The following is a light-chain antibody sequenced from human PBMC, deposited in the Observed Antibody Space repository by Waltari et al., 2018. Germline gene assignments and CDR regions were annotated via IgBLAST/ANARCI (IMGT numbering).Light chain of an antibody. CDR2: EVT. Sequence: QPALTQPPSASGSPGPSVPTSCTGTNSDVGGYNYVSWYQQHPGEAPKLMIYEVTKRPSGVPDRCSGSKSDNTASLTVSGLQAEDEADYYCSSFSGSNNYNVVFGGGTKLTVL. V-gene: IGLV2-8*01. CDR3: SSFSGSNNYNVV. CDR1: NSDVGGYNY. J-gene: IGLJ2*01.